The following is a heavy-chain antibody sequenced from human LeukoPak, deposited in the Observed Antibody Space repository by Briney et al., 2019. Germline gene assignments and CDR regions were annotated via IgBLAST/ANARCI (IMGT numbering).Heavy chain of an antibody. Sequence: ASVKVSCKVSGYTLTELSMHWVRQAPGKGLEWMGGFDPEYGETIYAQKFQGRVTMTEDTSTDTAYMELSSLRSEDTAVYYCATDLNYGSGSYYMSGGSFDIWGQGTMVTVSS. CDR1: GYTLTELS. J-gene: IGHJ3*02. D-gene: IGHD3-10*01. CDR3: ATDLNYGSGSYYMSGGSFDI. V-gene: IGHV1-24*01. CDR2: FDPEYGET.